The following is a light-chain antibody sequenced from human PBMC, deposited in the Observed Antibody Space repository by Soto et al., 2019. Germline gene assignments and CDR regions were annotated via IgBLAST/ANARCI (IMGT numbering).Light chain of an antibody. CDR3: LQDYGDSWT. J-gene: IGKJ1*01. Sequence: QMTQSPSSLSASVGEKIIITCRAGRDVGSDVSWYQQKPGQAPKLLIYAAPNLYTGVPSRFSGSRSGTEFTLTISSLQPEDFASYYCLQDYGDSWTFGQGPKVDIK. CDR2: AAP. CDR1: RDVGSD. V-gene: IGKV1-6*01.